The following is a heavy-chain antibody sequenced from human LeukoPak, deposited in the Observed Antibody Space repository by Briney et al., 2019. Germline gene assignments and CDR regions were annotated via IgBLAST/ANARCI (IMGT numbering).Heavy chain of an antibody. D-gene: IGHD6-19*01. CDR3: AKYERTVAPRPYFDS. Sequence: TGGSLRLSCAASGFTFSTYAMSWVRQTPGTGLEWVSAIAASGYSTYYADSVKGRFTISRDNFKNTLHLQMNSLRAEDTAVYYCAKYERTVAPRPYFDSWGQGTLVTVSS. V-gene: IGHV3-23*01. CDR1: GFTFSTYA. CDR2: IAASGYST. J-gene: IGHJ4*02.